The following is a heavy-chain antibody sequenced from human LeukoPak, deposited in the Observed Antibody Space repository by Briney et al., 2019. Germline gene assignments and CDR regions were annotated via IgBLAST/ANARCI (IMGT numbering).Heavy chain of an antibody. D-gene: IGHD6-13*01. CDR3: AKDLRPNSYSSRWLDY. J-gene: IGHJ4*02. Sequence: GGSLRLSCAASGFMFSSYGMHWVRQAPGKGLEWVAFIRYDGSNKYYADSVKGRFTISRDNSKNTLYLQMNSLRAEDTAVYYCAKDLRPNSYSSRWLDYWDQGTLVTVSS. CDR2: IRYDGSNK. V-gene: IGHV3-30*02. CDR1: GFMFSSYG.